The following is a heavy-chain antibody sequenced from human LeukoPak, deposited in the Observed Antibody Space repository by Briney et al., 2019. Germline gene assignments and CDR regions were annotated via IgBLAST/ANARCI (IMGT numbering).Heavy chain of an antibody. V-gene: IGHV3-7*01. D-gene: IGHD3-22*01. CDR1: GFTFSSYW. J-gene: IGHJ4*02. Sequence: GGSLRLSCAASGFTFSSYWMSWVRQAPGKGLEWVANIKKDGSEKYYVDPVKGRFTISRDNAKNSLYLQMNSLRAEDTAVYYCARDLYRIVVVPHYFDYWGQGTLVTVSS. CDR2: IKKDGSEK. CDR3: ARDLYRIVVVPHYFDY.